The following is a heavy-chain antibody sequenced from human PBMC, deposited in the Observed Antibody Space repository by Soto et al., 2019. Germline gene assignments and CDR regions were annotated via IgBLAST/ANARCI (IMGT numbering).Heavy chain of an antibody. CDR3: ARTETPYYDFWSGFNNWYFDL. V-gene: IGHV4-39*01. J-gene: IGHJ2*01. CDR2: IYYSGST. Sequence: QLQLQESGPGLVKPSETLSLTCTVSGGSISSSSYYWGWIRQPPGKGLEWIGSIYYSGSTYYNPSLKSRVTISVDTSKNQFSLKLSSVTAADTAVYYCARTETPYYDFWSGFNNWYFDLWGRGTLVTVSS. CDR1: GGSISSSSYY. D-gene: IGHD3-3*01.